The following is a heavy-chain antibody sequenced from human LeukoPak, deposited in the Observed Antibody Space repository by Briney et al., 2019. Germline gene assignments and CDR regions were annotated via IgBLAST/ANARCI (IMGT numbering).Heavy chain of an antibody. J-gene: IGHJ6*03. Sequence: GGSLRLSCAASGFTVGNNYMAWVRQVPGKGLEWVSFIYSGGSTYYADSVKGRFSISRDSSKNTMYLQMNSLRAEDTAVYYCARDRYSGSLRYYYYYMDVWGKGTTVTVSS. D-gene: IGHD5-12*01. CDR2: IYSGGST. V-gene: IGHV3-66*01. CDR1: GFTVGNNY. CDR3: ARDRYSGSLRYYYYYMDV.